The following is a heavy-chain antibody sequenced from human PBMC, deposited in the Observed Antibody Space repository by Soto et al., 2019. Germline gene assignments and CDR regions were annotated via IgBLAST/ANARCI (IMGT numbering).Heavy chain of an antibody. Sequence: EVQLAESGGGFVEPGGSLRLSCVVSGFSLSRAWMDWVRQVPGKGLVWVSRINKDATTTYADSVKGRFTISRENAKNTLYLQMNSLRAEDTALYYCAREDFWSFAWGQGTLVTVSS. J-gene: IGHJ5*02. CDR2: INKDATT. V-gene: IGHV3-74*01. CDR1: GFSLSRAW. CDR3: AREDFWSFA. D-gene: IGHD3-3*01.